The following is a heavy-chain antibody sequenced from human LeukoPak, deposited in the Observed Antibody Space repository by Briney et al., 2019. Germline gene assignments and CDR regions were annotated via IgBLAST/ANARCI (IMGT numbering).Heavy chain of an antibody. CDR1: GGSISSGDYY. D-gene: IGHD6-19*01. V-gene: IGHV4-30-4*01. Sequence: PSQTLSLTCTVSGGSISSGDYYWSWIRQPPGKGLEWIGYIYYSGSTYYNPSLKSRVTISVDTSKNQFSLKLSSVTAADTAVYYCAREAIAVALADGMDVWGQGTTVTVSS. J-gene: IGHJ6*02. CDR2: IYYSGST. CDR3: AREAIAVALADGMDV.